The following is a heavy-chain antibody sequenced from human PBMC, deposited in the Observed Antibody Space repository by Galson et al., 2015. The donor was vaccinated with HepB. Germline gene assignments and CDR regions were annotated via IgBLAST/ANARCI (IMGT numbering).Heavy chain of an antibody. D-gene: IGHD7-27*01. V-gene: IGHV5-51*01. CDR2: IYPGDSDT. CDR3: ARPVDWGLSGYYYGMDV. Sequence: QSGAEVKKPGESLKISCKGSGYSFTSYWIGWVRQMPGKGLEWMGIIYPGDSDTRYSPSFQGQVTISADKSISTAYLQWSSLKASDTAMYYCARPVDWGLSGYYYGMDVWGQGTTVTVSS. CDR1: GYSFTSYW. J-gene: IGHJ6*02.